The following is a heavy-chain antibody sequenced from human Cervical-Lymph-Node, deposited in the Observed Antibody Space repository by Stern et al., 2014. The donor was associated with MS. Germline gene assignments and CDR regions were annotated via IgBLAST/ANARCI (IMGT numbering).Heavy chain of an antibody. Sequence: QVTLRESGPTLVKPTQTLTLTCTFSGFSLSTSGVGVGWIRQPPGKALEWLALIYWDADKRYSPSLKSRLTITKDTSKNQLVLTMTNMDPVDTATYYCAHSLCAAYYDYVWGSYSPCSMDVWGQGTTVTVSS. V-gene: IGHV2-5*02. CDR3: AHSLCAAYYDYVWGSYSPCSMDV. J-gene: IGHJ6*02. D-gene: IGHD3-16*01. CDR1: GFSLSTSGVG. CDR2: IYWDADK.